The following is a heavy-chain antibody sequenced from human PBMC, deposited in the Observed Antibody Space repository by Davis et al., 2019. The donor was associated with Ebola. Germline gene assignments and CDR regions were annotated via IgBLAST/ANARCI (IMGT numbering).Heavy chain of an antibody. CDR3: AIQIQPDFWSGYIDY. Sequence: SETLSLTCTVSGGSISSGDYYWSWIRQPPGKGLEWIGYIYYSGSTYYNPSLKSRVTISVDTSKNQFSLKLSSVTAADTAVYYCAIQIQPDFWSGYIDYWGQGTLVTVSS. J-gene: IGHJ4*02. CDR1: GGSISSGDYY. CDR2: IYYSGST. V-gene: IGHV4-30-4*01. D-gene: IGHD3-3*01.